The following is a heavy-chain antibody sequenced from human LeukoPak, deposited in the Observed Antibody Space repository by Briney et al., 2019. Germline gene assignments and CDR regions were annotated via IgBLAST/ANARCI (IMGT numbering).Heavy chain of an antibody. Sequence: SVKVSCKASGGTFSSYAISWVRQAPGQGLEWMGGIIPIFGTANYAQKFQGRVTITADESTSTAYMELSSLRSEDTAVYYCASYYDSSGNYFDYWGQGTLVTVSS. CDR1: GGTFSSYA. CDR3: ASYYDSSGNYFDY. J-gene: IGHJ4*02. V-gene: IGHV1-69*13. D-gene: IGHD3-22*01. CDR2: IIPIFGTA.